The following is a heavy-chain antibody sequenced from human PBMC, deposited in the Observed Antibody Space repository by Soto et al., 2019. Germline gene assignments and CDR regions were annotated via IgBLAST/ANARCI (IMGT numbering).Heavy chain of an antibody. CDR3: TRPYSGNSLFDY. CDR2: IHFSGNT. CDR1: GGSISGSNYY. D-gene: IGHD1-26*01. Sequence: QLQLQESGPGLVKPSETLSLTCTVSGGSISGSNYYWGWIRQPPGKGLEWIGSIHFSGNTYYNPSLKSRVTISVDTSKNQFSLKLSSVTAADTAVYYCTRPYSGNSLFDYWGQGALVTVSS. J-gene: IGHJ4*02. V-gene: IGHV4-39*01.